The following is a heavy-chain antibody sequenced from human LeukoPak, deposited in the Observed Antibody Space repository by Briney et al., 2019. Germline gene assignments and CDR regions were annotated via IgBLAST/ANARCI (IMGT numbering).Heavy chain of an antibody. CDR3: ARDYCSSTSCYNDY. Sequence: PSQTLSLTCTVSGGSISSGSYYWSWIRQPAGKGLEWIGRIYTSGSTNYNPSLKSRVTISVDTSKNQFSLKLSSVTAADTAVYYCARDYCSSTSCYNDYWGQGTLVTVSS. CDR2: IYTSGST. CDR1: GGSISSGSYY. V-gene: IGHV4-61*02. D-gene: IGHD2-2*02. J-gene: IGHJ4*02.